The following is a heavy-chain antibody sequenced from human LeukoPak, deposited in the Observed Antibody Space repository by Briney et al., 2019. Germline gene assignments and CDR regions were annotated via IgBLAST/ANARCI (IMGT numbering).Heavy chain of an antibody. Sequence: SETLSLTCTVSGGSISSYYWSWIRQPAGKGLEWIGRIYTSGSTNYNPSLKSRVTMSVDTSKNQFSLKLSSVTAADTAVYYCATTHPTRITMVRGVHNWFDPWGQGTLVTVSS. CDR3: ATTHPTRITMVRGVHNWFDP. J-gene: IGHJ5*02. D-gene: IGHD3-10*01. CDR1: GGSISSYY. CDR2: IYTSGST. V-gene: IGHV4-4*07.